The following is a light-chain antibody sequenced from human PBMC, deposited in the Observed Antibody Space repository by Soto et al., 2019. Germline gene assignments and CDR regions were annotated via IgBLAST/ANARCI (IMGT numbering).Light chain of an antibody. CDR2: GAS. Sequence: EIVLTQSPDTLSLSPGERATLSCRASQSVRSNFLAWYQQKPGQAPRLLIYGASNRATGIPDRFSGSGSGTDFTLTITRLEPEDFAMYYCQRYDSFRTFGQGTKVDIK. J-gene: IGKJ1*01. V-gene: IGKV3-20*01. CDR1: QSVRSNF. CDR3: QRYDSFRT.